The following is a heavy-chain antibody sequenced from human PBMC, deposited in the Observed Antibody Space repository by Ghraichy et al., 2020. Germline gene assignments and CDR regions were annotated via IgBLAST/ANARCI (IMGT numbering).Heavy chain of an antibody. CDR3: VSGESSTSWGYFYS. V-gene: IGHV3-74*01. D-gene: IGHD3-16*01. J-gene: IGHJ4*02. Sequence: GGSLRLSCAVSTFTFSSHWMHWVRQAPGQGLVWVSRINPDGSSTTYADSVKGRFTISRDNAENTLHLQMSSLRAEDTAVYYCVSGESSTSWGYFYSWGQGTLVTVSS. CDR1: TFTFSSHW. CDR2: INPDGSST.